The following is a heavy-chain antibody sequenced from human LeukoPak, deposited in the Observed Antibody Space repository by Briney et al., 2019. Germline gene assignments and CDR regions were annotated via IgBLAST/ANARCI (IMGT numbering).Heavy chain of an antibody. CDR1: GFTFSRYW. CDR3: ARNYYGSGSYSYYYYYYMDV. CDR2: INQDETAK. V-gene: IGHV3-7*01. Sequence: PGGSLRLSCAASGFTFSRYWMSWVRQAPGKGLEWVASINQDETAKLYVDSVKGRFTISRDNAKNSLYLQMNSLRAEDTAVYYCARNYYGSGSYSYYYYYYMDVWGKGTTVTVSS. D-gene: IGHD3-10*01. J-gene: IGHJ6*03.